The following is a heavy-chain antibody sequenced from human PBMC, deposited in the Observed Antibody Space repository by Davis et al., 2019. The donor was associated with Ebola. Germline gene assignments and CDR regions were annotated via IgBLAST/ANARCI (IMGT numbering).Heavy chain of an antibody. J-gene: IGHJ3*02. V-gene: IGHV3-30*03. CDR2: IAYDGKNK. D-gene: IGHD2-2*02. CDR3: ARIPRVGDKDGYI. CDR1: GFTFSNYG. Sequence: GESLKISCAASGFTFSNYGMNWVCQAPGKGLEWVAVIAYDGKNKYYVDSLKGRFTISRDNSKNTLYLQMNSLRAEDTAVYYCARIPRVGDKDGYIWGQGTTVTVSS.